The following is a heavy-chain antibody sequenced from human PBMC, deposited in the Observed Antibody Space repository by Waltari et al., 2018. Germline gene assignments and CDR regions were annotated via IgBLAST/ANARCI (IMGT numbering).Heavy chain of an antibody. J-gene: IGHJ5*02. CDR2: IYSGGST. V-gene: IGHV3-53*01. CDR1: GFPARSHY. CDR3: ARQAAAGNPEGWFDP. Sequence: EVQLVESGGGLIQPGGSLRLSCAASGFPARSHYMSWVRQAPGKGLEWVSVIYSGGSTYYADSVKGRFTISRDNSKNTLYLQMNSLRAEDTAVYYCARQAAAGNPEGWFDPWGQGTLVTVSS. D-gene: IGHD6-13*01.